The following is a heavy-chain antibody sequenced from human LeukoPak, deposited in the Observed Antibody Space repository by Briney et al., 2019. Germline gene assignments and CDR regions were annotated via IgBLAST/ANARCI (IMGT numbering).Heavy chain of an antibody. CDR2: IYYSGST. CDR3: ARAGYCSGGSCHDLWYNWFDP. V-gene: IGHV4-39*01. CDR1: GGSISSSSYY. D-gene: IGHD2-15*01. Sequence: PSETLSLTCTVSGGSISSSSYYWGWIRQPPGKGLEWMGSIYYSGSTYYNPSLKSRVTISVDTSKNQFSLKLSSVTAADTAVYYCARAGYCSGGSCHDLWYNWFDPWGQGTLVTVSS. J-gene: IGHJ5*02.